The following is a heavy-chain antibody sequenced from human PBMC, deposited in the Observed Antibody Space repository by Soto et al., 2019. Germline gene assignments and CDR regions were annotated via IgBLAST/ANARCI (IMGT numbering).Heavy chain of an antibody. V-gene: IGHV3-30*18. CDR1: GFTFSDYA. Sequence: PGGSLRLSCAASGFTFSDYAMHWVRQAPGKGLEWVAVVSHDGRNTHYADSVKGRFTISRDSSKNTASLEMTSLRAEDTAVYYCAKGGRQWLVTSDFNYWGQGELLT. CDR2: VSHDGRNT. D-gene: IGHD6-19*01. J-gene: IGHJ4*02. CDR3: AKGGRQWLVTSDFNY.